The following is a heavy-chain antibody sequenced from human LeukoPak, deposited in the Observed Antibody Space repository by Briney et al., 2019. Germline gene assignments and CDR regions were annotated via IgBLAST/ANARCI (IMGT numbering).Heavy chain of an antibody. CDR3: ARAPTVEWLSTWMDV. CDR1: GGSFSGYY. V-gene: IGHV4-34*01. Sequence: SETLSLTCAVYGGSFSGYYWSWIRQPPGKGLEWIGEIYHSGVTDYNPSLKSRVTISLYTSRNELSLTLSSVTAADTAVYYCARAPTVEWLSTWMDVWGKGTAVTVSS. J-gene: IGHJ6*04. D-gene: IGHD3-3*01. CDR2: IYHSGVT.